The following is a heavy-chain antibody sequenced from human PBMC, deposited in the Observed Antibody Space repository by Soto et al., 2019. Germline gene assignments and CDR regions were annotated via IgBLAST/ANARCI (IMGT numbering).Heavy chain of an antibody. CDR1: GYTFTNYG. Sequence: QVQLVQSGAEVKKPGASVKVSCKASGYTFTNYGISWVRQAPGQGLEWMGWISAYNGNTNFAQKLQGRVTMTTDTSTNTAYMDLRSLRSDDTAVYYCARAGRTNYYYGMDVWGQGTTVTVSS. CDR2: ISAYNGNT. J-gene: IGHJ6*02. V-gene: IGHV1-18*01. CDR3: ARAGRTNYYYGMDV. D-gene: IGHD1-1*01.